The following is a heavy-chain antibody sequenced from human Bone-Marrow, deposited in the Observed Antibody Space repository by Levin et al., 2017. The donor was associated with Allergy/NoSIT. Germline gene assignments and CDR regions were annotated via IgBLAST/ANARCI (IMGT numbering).Heavy chain of an antibody. CDR2: ITDNGGST. V-gene: IGHV3-23*01. CDR3: AKARYSRSWDHIDY. CDR1: GFTFSNYA. Sequence: QAGESLKISCAASGFTFSNYAMSWVRQAPGKGLEWLSTITDNGGSTYYADSVKGRFTISRDNSKNTLYLHLHSLRAEDTAVYYCAKARYSRSWDHIDYWGQGALVTVSS. J-gene: IGHJ4*02. D-gene: IGHD1-26*01.